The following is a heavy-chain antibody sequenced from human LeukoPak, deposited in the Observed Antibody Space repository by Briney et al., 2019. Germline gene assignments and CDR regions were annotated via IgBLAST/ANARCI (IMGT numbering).Heavy chain of an antibody. D-gene: IGHD3-22*01. Sequence: SVKVSCKASGGTFSSYAISWVRQAPGQGLEWMGGIIPIFGTANYAQKFQDRVTITADESTSTAYMELNSLRSEDTAVYYCARVRQYYYDSSGYYHYFDYWGQGTLVTVSS. CDR3: ARVRQYYYDSSGYYHYFDY. V-gene: IGHV1-69*13. J-gene: IGHJ4*02. CDR1: GGTFSSYA. CDR2: IIPIFGTA.